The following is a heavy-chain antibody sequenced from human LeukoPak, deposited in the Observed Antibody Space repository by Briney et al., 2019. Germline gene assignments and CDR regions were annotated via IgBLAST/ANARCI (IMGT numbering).Heavy chain of an antibody. V-gene: IGHV3-30*18. CDR1: GFTFSSYG. D-gene: IGHD3-10*01. Sequence: PGRSLRLSWAASGFTFSSYGMHWVRQAPGKGLEWVAVISYDGSNKYHADSVKGRFTISRDNSKNTLYLQMNSVRAEDTAVYYCAKAYYGSGSYYYYYYGMDVWGKGTTVSVS. CDR3: AKAYYGSGSYYYYYYGMDV. CDR2: ISYDGSNK. J-gene: IGHJ6*04.